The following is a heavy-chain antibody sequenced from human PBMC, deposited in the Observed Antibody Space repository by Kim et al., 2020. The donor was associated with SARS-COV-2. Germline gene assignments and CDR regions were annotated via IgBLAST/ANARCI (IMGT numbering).Heavy chain of an antibody. D-gene: IGHD3-16*01. J-gene: IGHJ3*02. Sequence: GGSLRLSCAASGFTFSSYEMNWVRQAPGKGLEWVSYISSSGSTIYYADSVKGRFTISRDNAKNSLYLQMNSLRAEDTAVYYCARGAPYYDYVWGSYAPPEGAFDIWGQGTMVTVSS. V-gene: IGHV3-48*03. CDR3: ARGAPYYDYVWGSYAPPEGAFDI. CDR2: ISSSGSTI. CDR1: GFTFSSYE.